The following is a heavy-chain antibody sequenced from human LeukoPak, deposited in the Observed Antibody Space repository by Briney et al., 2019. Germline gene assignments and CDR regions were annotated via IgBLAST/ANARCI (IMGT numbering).Heavy chain of an antibody. Sequence: SETLSLTCTVSGTSITSSYWSWIRQPPGKGLEHIGYIYYTGVTNYSPSLKSRVTMSLDTSKNQFSLRLTSVTAADTAIYYCARTARLPNSWGQGTLVAVSS. J-gene: IGHJ4*02. CDR3: ARTARLPNS. V-gene: IGHV4-59*01. CDR1: GTSITSSY. CDR2: IYYTGVT. D-gene: IGHD6-25*01.